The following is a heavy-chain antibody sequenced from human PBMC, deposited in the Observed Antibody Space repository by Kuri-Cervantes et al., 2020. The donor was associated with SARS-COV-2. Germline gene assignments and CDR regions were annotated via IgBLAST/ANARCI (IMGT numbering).Heavy chain of an antibody. V-gene: IGHV3-66*02. D-gene: IGHD5-18*01. J-gene: IGHJ4*02. Sequence: GGSLRLSCAASGFTVSSNYMSWVRQAPGKGLEWVSVIYSGGSTYYADSVKGRFTISRDNSKNTLYLQMNSLRAEDTAVYYCARVNKFRVVIQLLGLDYWGQGTLVTVSS. CDR1: GFTVSSNY. CDR3: ARVNKFRVVIQLLGLDY. CDR2: IYSGGST.